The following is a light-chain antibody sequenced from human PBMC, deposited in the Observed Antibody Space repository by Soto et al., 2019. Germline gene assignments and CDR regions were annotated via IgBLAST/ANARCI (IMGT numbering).Light chain of an antibody. V-gene: IGKV1-5*03. Sequence: DIQMTQSPSTLSASVGDRVTITCRASQSISSSLAWYQQKPGKAPKLLIYMASSLESGVPSRFSGSGSGTEFTLTITSLQPDDFATYHCQQYNSYSRTFGQGTKVDIK. CDR3: QQYNSYSRT. CDR2: MAS. J-gene: IGKJ1*01. CDR1: QSISSS.